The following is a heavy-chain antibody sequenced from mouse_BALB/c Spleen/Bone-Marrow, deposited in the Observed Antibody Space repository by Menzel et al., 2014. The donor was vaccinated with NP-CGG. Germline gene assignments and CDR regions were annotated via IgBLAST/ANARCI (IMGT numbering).Heavy chain of an antibody. J-gene: IGHJ2*01. CDR3: AIYFYFDY. CDR2: IDPANGNA. V-gene: IGHV14-3*02. CDR1: GFNIKDTY. Sequence: EVKLMESGAELVKPGASVRLSCTASGFNIKDTYMHWVKQRPDQGLEWIGGIDPANGNAKHDPKFQGKAAITADTSSNTTYLQLSSLTSEDTAVYYCAIYFYFDYWGQGTTLTVSS. D-gene: IGHD2-3*01.